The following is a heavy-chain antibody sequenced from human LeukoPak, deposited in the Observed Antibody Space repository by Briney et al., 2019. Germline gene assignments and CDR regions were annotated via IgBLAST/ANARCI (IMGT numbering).Heavy chain of an antibody. V-gene: IGHV3-23*01. CDR1: GFTFSSYT. J-gene: IGHJ4*02. CDR2: ISDSGGNT. CDR3: AKKIPLDS. D-gene: IGHD2-21*01. Sequence: GGSLRLSCAASGFTFSSYTMSWVRQAPGKGLEWVSSISDSGGNTYYAHSVRGRFTISRDNSKNTLYLQMNSLRAEDTALYYCAKKIPLDSWGQGSLLTVSS.